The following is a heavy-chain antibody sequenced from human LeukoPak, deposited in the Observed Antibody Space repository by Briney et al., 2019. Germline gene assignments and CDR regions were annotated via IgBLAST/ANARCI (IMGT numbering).Heavy chain of an antibody. J-gene: IGHJ4*02. D-gene: IGHD3-22*01. CDR1: GFTFSSYS. V-gene: IGHV3-21*01. CDR2: ISSSSSYI. CDR3: ARDPGDYYDSSGYEVPVDYFDY. Sequence: GGSLRLSCAASGFTFSSYSMNWVRQAPGKGLEWVSSISSSSSYIYYADSVKGRFTISRDNAKNSLYLQMNSLRAEDTAVYYCARDPGDYYDSSGYEVPVDYFDYWGQGTLVTVSP.